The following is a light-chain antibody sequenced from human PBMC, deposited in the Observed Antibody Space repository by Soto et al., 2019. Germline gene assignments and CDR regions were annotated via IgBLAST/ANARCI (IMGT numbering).Light chain of an antibody. V-gene: IGKV3-20*01. CDR2: AAS. CDR3: QQYGSSPPYA. J-gene: IGKJ2*01. Sequence: EIVLTQSPDTLSLFPGERATLSCRASQSVSSTYLAWYQQKPGQAPRPLISAASSRATGTPDRFSGSGSGTDFTLTISRLEPEDFAVYYCQQYGSSPPYAFGQGTKLEIK. CDR1: QSVSSTY.